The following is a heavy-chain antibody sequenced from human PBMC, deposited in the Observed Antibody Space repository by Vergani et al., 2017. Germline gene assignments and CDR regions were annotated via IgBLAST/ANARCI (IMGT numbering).Heavy chain of an antibody. J-gene: IGHJ6*03. CDR3: AKGFTYNWNYYYYYMDV. Sequence: EVQLLESGGSLKQPGGSVRLSCAASGFTFSTYAMHWVRQAPGKGLEWVSAISGSGGSTYYADSVKGRFTISRDNSKNTLYLQMNSLRAEDTAVYYCAKGFTYNWNYYYYYMDVWGKGTTVTVSS. CDR1: GFTFSTYA. V-gene: IGHV3-23*01. CDR2: ISGSGGST. D-gene: IGHD1-20*01.